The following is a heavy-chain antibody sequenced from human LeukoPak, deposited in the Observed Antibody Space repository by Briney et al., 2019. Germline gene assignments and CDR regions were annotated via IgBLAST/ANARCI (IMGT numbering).Heavy chain of an antibody. CDR2: IHYSGST. V-gene: IGHV4-59*01. D-gene: IGHD3-22*01. CDR1: GGSISSYY. J-gene: IGHJ4*02. Sequence: PSETLSLTCTVSGGSISSYYWGWIRQPPGKGLEWIGYIHYSGSTNYNPSLKSRVTISVDTSKNQFSLKLSSVTAADTAVYYCARSSESYDSSGYYSYYFDYWGQGTLVTVSS. CDR3: ARSSESYDSSGYYSYYFDY.